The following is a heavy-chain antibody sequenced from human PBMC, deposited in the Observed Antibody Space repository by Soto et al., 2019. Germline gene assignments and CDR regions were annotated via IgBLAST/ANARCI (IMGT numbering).Heavy chain of an antibody. Sequence: QVQLVQSGAEVKKPGASVKVSCTASGFTFTNYFMHWVRQAPGQGLEWVGMINPGGSSTNYAQKFQGRVTMTRDTSTSTVYMELSSLRSEDMAVYYCAREAYDFDIWGQGTMVTVSS. V-gene: IGHV1-46*01. CDR3: AREAYDFDI. CDR1: GFTFTNYF. J-gene: IGHJ3*02. CDR2: INPGGSST.